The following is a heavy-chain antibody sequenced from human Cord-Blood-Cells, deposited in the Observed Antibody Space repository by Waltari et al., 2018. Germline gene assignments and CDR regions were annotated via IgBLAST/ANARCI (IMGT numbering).Heavy chain of an antibody. D-gene: IGHD6-6*01. CDR3: ARQNIEYSSSFFDY. V-gene: IGHV4-39*01. CDR1: GGSISSRSYY. CDR2: IYYSGST. Sequence: QLQLQESGPGLVKPSETLSLTCTVSGGSISSRSYYWGWIRQPPGKVLKWIGSIYYSGSTYYNPSLKSRVTISVDTSKNQFSLKLSSVTAADTAVYYCARQNIEYSSSFFDYWGQGTLVTVSS. J-gene: IGHJ4*02.